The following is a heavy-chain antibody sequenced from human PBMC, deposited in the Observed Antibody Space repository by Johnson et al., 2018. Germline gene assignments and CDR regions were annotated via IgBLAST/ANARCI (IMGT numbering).Heavy chain of an antibody. D-gene: IGHD3-10*01. CDR2: ISSGSGYI. V-gene: IGHV3-21*01. Sequence: VQLVESGGGLVKPGGSLRLSCAASGFTFSTYSMNWVRQAPGKGLEWVSSISSGSGYIYYEDSMKGRFTIPRDNAKNSLYLQMNSLRAEDTAVYYCARVGRGGASDIWGQGTMVTVSS. J-gene: IGHJ3*02. CDR3: ARVGRGGASDI. CDR1: GFTFSTYS.